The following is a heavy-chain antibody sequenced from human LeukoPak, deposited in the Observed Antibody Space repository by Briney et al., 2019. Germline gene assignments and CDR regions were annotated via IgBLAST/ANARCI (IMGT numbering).Heavy chain of an antibody. Sequence: TSVKVSCKTSGFTFISSAVQWVRQARRQRLEWIGWIVVGSGNTNYAQKFQERVTITRDMSTSTAYMELSSLRSEDTAVYYCAADPSYSSGYRYYFDYWGQGTLVTVSS. D-gene: IGHD3-22*01. V-gene: IGHV1-58*01. J-gene: IGHJ4*02. CDR1: GFTFISSA. CDR3: AADPSYSSGYRYYFDY. CDR2: IVVGSGNT.